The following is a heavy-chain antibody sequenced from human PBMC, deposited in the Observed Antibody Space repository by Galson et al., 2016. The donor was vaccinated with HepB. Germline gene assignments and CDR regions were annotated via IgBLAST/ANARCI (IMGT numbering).Heavy chain of an antibody. J-gene: IGHJ4*02. V-gene: IGHV3-33*01. CDR1: GFNFNIFA. CDR2: IWYDGYYK. D-gene: IGHD1-1*01. Sequence: SLRLSCAASGFNFNIFAMHWVRQAPGKGLEWVAVIWYDGYYKYYGDSVKGRFTISRDNSENTLYLQMDSLTTEDTAVYYCARTAKLSSSGHYLNYWGQGTLLTVPS. CDR3: ARTAKLSSSGHYLNY.